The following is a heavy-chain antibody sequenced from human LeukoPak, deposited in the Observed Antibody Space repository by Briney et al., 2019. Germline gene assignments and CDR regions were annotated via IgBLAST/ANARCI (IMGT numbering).Heavy chain of an antibody. CDR2: IKQDGSEK. Sequence: GGSLRLSCAASGFIFSSYWMSWVRQAPGKGLEWVANIKQDGSEKYYVDPVKGRFTISRDNAKNSLYLQMNSLRAEDTAVYYCAREGYGDYDGIDYWGQGTLVTVSS. CDR1: GFIFSSYW. CDR3: AREGYGDYDGIDY. J-gene: IGHJ4*02. D-gene: IGHD4-17*01. V-gene: IGHV3-7*01.